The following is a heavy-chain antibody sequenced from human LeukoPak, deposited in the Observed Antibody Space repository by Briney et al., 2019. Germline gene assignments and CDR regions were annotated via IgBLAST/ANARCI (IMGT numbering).Heavy chain of an antibody. CDR3: ARDYQEWSSGYGYYYYYGMDV. J-gene: IGHJ6*02. CDR2: IYYSGST. Sequence: SETLSLTCTVSGGSISSGGYSWSWIRQHPGKGLEWIGYIYYSGSTYYNPSLKSRVTISVDTSKNQFSLKLSSVTAADTAVYYCARDYQEWSSGYGYYYYYGMDVWGQGTTVTVSS. D-gene: IGHD3-3*01. CDR1: GGSISSGGYS. V-gene: IGHV4-31*03.